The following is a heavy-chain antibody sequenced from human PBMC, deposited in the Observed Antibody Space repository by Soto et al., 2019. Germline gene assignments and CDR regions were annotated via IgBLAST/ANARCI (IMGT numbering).Heavy chain of an antibody. V-gene: IGHV4-31*03. CDR2: IYYSGST. CDR1: GGSIITGSYY. J-gene: IGHJ4*02. D-gene: IGHD5-12*01. CDR3: ARERVATPHFDY. Sequence: SETLSLTCTVSGGSIITGSYYWSWIRQHPVKGLEWIGYIYYSGSTHYNPSLKSRVTISVDTSKNQFSLKLSSVTAADTAVYYCARERVATPHFDYWGQGTLVTVSS.